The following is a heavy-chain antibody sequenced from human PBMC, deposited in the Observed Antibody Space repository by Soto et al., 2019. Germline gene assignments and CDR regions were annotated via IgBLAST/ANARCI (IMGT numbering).Heavy chain of an antibody. CDR2: ISDNGGTT. CDR3: ARGPSTVATWLDY. J-gene: IGHJ4*02. Sequence: EVQLVESGEGLVQPGGSLRLSCAASGFTFSNYAMHWVRQAPGQGLEYVSAISDNGGTTYYADSVKGRFTISRDNSKNKMYIHMGSLRAEDMAVYYCARGPSTVATWLDYWGQGTMVTVSS. V-gene: IGHV3-64*02. CDR1: GFTFSNYA. D-gene: IGHD4-17*01.